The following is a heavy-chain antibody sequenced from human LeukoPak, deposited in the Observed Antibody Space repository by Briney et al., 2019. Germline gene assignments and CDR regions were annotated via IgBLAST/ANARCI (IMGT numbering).Heavy chain of an antibody. CDR3: ARVGGGSGSYYRYNWFDP. Sequence: PSETLSLTCAVYGGSFSGYYWSWIRQLPGKGLEWIGEINHSGSTNYNPSLKSRVTISVDTSKNQFSLKLSSVTAADTAVYYCARVGGGSGSYYRYNWFDPWGQGTLVTVSS. CDR2: INHSGST. D-gene: IGHD3-10*01. V-gene: IGHV4-34*01. CDR1: GGSFSGYY. J-gene: IGHJ5*02.